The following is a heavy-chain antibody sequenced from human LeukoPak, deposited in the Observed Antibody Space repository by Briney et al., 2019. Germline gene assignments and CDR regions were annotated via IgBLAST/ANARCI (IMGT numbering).Heavy chain of an antibody. V-gene: IGHV3-21*01. CDR3: ARDLGQYYDTSDNWFDP. Sequence: GGSLRPSCAASGFTFSSYSMNWVRQAPGKGLEWVSSISSSSSYIYYADSVKGRFTISRDNAKNSLYLQMNSLRAEDTAVYYCARDLGQYYDTSDNWFDPWGQGTLVTVSS. CDR1: GFTFSSYS. J-gene: IGHJ5*02. CDR2: ISSSSSYI. D-gene: IGHD3-22*01.